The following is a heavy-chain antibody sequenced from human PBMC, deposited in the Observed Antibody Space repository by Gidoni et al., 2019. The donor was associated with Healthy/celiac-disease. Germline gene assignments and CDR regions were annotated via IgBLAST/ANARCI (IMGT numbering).Heavy chain of an antibody. V-gene: IGHV3-23*01. CDR3: AKAGGSTPFDY. J-gene: IGHJ4*02. D-gene: IGHD1-26*01. CDR2: GSGGST. Sequence: GSGGSTYYADSVKGRFTISRDNSKNTLYLQMNSLRAEDTAVYYCAKAGGSTPFDYWGQGTLVTVSS.